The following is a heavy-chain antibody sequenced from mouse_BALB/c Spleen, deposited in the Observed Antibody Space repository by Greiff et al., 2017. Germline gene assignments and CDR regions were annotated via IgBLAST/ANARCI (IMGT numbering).Heavy chain of an antibody. Sequence: QVQLKQSGAELVKPGASVKLSCKASGYTFTSYYMYWVKQRPGQGLEWIGEINPSNGGTNFNEKFKSKATLTVDKSSSTAYMQLSSLTSEDSAVYYCTRGQVRRRLDYWGQGTSVTVSS. J-gene: IGHJ4*01. CDR2: INPSNGGT. D-gene: IGHD2-14*01. CDR1: GYTFTSYY. CDR3: TRGQVRRRLDY. V-gene: IGHV1S81*02.